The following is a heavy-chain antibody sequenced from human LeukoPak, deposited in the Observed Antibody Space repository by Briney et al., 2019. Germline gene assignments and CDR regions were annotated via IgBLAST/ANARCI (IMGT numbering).Heavy chain of an antibody. D-gene: IGHD6-13*01. Sequence: SETLSLTCAVSGGSITSGSYAWSWIRQPPGKGLEWIGYIYHIGSTYYNPSPKSRVTMSVDRSKNQFSLKLSSMTAADTAMYYCARAPGGTGDYFDYWGQGTLVPVSS. CDR3: ARAPGGTGDYFDY. V-gene: IGHV4-30-2*01. CDR2: IYHIGST. CDR1: GGSITSGSYA. J-gene: IGHJ4*02.